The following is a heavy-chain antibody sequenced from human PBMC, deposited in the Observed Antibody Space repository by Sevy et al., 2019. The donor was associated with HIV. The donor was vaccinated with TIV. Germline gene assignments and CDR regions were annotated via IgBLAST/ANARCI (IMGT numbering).Heavy chain of an antibody. CDR1: GFTFDDYP. D-gene: IGHD3-10*01. CDR3: AKDIPGYSGFDH. V-gene: IGHV3-43*01. J-gene: IGHJ4*02. Sequence: GGSLRLSCAASGFTFDDYPMHWVRQVPGKGLEWVSLISWDAKKTDYADSVEGRFTVSRDNRKNSLYLQMNSLRSEDTALYFCAKDIPGYSGFDHWGQGTLVTVSS. CDR2: ISWDAKKT.